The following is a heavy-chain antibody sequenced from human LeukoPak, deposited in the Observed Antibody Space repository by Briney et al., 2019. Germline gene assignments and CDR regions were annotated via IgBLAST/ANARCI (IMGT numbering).Heavy chain of an antibody. J-gene: IGHJ3*02. CDR1: GFTFSSYA. CDR3: ARGYSSRSDAFDI. Sequence: GGSLRLSCAASGFTFSSYAMSWVRQAPGMGLEWVSAISSSGDYTYYADSVKGRFTVSRDNSKNTLYLQMNSLRAEDTAIYYCARGYSSRSDAFDIWGQGTMVTVSS. CDR2: ISSSGDYT. V-gene: IGHV3-23*01. D-gene: IGHD6-13*01.